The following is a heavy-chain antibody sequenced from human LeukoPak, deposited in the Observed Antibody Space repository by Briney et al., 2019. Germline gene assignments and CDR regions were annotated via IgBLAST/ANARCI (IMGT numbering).Heavy chain of an antibody. CDR2: TRGRGSTV. V-gene: IGHV3-48*03. D-gene: IGHD3-10*01. Sequence: PGGSLRVSRVDSGFTFSSYDMKWVRQAPGKRLERISYTRGRGSTVYYAGSVKGRFTISRANSKISLYLQMNSLRAEDTAVYYCARDPRGPYYFDYWVQAALVGDSS. CDR3: ARDPRGPYYFDY. J-gene: IGHJ4*02. CDR1: GFTFSSYD.